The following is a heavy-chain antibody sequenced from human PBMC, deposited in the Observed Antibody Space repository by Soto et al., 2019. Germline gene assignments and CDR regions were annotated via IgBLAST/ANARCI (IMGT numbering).Heavy chain of an antibody. V-gene: IGHV3-30*18. D-gene: IGHD3-3*01. CDR2: ISFEGSNT. CDR3: AKDRRIFGVVVRGNWFDP. J-gene: IGHJ5*02. Sequence: QVQLVESGGGVVQPGRSLRLSCVASGFTFSDYGIHWVRQAPGKGLEWVAVISFEGSNTYYGDSVKGRFTISRDNSKDTVDLKMNTLPVEDTAIYSRAKDRRIFGVVVRGNWFDPWGQGTLVTVSS. CDR1: GFTFSDYG.